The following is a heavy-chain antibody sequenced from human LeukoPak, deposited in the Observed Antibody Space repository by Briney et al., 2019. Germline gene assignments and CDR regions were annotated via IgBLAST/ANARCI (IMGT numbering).Heavy chain of an antibody. CDR1: GVSFSGYY. CDR3: ARRDDLDYYYYMDV. J-gene: IGHJ6*03. D-gene: IGHD3-3*01. CDR2: INHSGST. V-gene: IGHV4-34*01. Sequence: SETLSLTCAVYGVSFSGYYWSWIRQPPGKGLEWIGEINHSGSTNYNPSLKSRVTISVDTSKNQFSLKLSSVTAADTAVYYCARRDDLDYYYYMDVWGKGTTVTISS.